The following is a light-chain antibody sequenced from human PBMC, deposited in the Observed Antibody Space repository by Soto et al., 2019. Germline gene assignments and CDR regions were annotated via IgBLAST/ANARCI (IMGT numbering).Light chain of an antibody. CDR3: QQYNSYPWS. CDR2: KAS. J-gene: IGKJ1*01. V-gene: IGKV1-5*03. Sequence: DTPMTQSPSTLSASVGDRVTITCRASQSISSRLAWYKQKPGKAPNLLIFKASTLESGVPSRFSGSGSGTDFTLTISGLQPDDFAAYYCQQYNSYPWSVGQGTKVEIK. CDR1: QSISSR.